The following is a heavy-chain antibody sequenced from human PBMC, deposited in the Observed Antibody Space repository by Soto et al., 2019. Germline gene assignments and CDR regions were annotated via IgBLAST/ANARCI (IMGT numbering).Heavy chain of an antibody. J-gene: IGHJ2*01. Sequence: QLQLQESGSGLVKPSQTLSLTCAVSGGSISSGGYSWSWIRQPPGKGLEWIRYIYHSGSTYYNPSRKSRFTISVDRSKNQFSLKLSSVTAADTAVYYCARQKTDGDYASRSWYFDLWGRGTLVTVSS. CDR2: IYHSGST. CDR1: GGSISSGGYS. V-gene: IGHV4-30-2*01. CDR3: ARQKTDGDYASRSWYFDL. D-gene: IGHD4-17*01.